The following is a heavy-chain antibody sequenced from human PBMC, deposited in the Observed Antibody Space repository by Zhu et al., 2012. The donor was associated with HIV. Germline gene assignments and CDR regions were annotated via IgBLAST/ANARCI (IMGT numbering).Heavy chain of an antibody. Sequence: QVQLQESGPGLVKPSETLSLTCTVSGGSISSHYWSWIRQPPGKGLEWIGYIYYSGSTNYNPSLKSRVTISVDTSKNQFSLKLSSVTAADTAVYYCAREFIPYYYGSGSYYPNWYFDLWAVAPWSLSPQ. J-gene: IGHJ2*01. CDR1: GGSISSHY. D-gene: IGHD3-10*01. V-gene: IGHV4-59*11. CDR3: AREFIPYYYGSGSYYPNWYFDL. CDR2: IYYSGST.